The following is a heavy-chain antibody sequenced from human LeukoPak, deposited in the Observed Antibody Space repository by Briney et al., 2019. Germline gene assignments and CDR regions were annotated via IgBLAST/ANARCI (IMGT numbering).Heavy chain of an antibody. D-gene: IGHD5-12*01. CDR1: GFTFSSYG. CDR3: AKATVYGMDV. CDR2: ISYDGSNK. V-gene: IGHV3-30*18. Sequence: GGSLRLSCAAPGFTFSSYGMHWVRQAPGKGLEWVAVISYDGSNKYYADSVKDRFTISRDNSKNTLYLQMNSLRAEDTAVYYCAKATVYGMDVWGQGTTVTVSS. J-gene: IGHJ6*02.